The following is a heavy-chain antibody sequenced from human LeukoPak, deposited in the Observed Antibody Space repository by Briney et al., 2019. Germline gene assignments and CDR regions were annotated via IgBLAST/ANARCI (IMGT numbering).Heavy chain of an antibody. CDR1: GGSVSSGTYY. J-gene: IGHJ3*02. CDR3: TRSTNLEAFDI. Sequence: SETLSLTSTVSGGSVSSGTYYWSWIRQPPGKGLEWIGYIYYSGSTNYNPSLKSRVTVSVDTSKNQCSLKLSSVTTADTAVYYCTRSTNLEAFDIWGQGTMVTVSS. V-gene: IGHV4-61*01. D-gene: IGHD2-8*01. CDR2: IYYSGST.